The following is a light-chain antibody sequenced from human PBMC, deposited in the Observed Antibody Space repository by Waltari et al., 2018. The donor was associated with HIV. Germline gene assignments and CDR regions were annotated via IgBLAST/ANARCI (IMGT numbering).Light chain of an antibody. V-gene: IGLV1-44*01. Sequence: QSVLTQPPSASGTPGHRVPISCSGSSSNLGAHPVHWYQRLPGTAPKLLIYSNNQRPSGVPARFSGSKSGTSASLAISGLQSDDEADYYCAAWDDSLNGGWMFGGGTKLTVL. CDR3: AAWDDSLNGGWM. CDR1: SSNLGAHP. CDR2: SNN. J-gene: IGLJ3*02.